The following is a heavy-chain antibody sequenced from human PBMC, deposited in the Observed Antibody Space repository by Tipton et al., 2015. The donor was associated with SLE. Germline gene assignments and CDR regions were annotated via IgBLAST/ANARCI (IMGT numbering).Heavy chain of an antibody. D-gene: IGHD2-21*02. CDR2: INHSGST. V-gene: IGHV4-34*01. Sequence: TLSLTCAVYGGSFSGYYWSWIRQPPGKGLEWIGEINHSGSTNYNPSLKSRVTISVDTSKNQFSLKLSSVTAADTAVYYCARGEAYCGGDCWDYFDYWGQGTLVTVSS. CDR1: GGSFSGYY. CDR3: ARGEAYCGGDCWDYFDY. J-gene: IGHJ4*02.